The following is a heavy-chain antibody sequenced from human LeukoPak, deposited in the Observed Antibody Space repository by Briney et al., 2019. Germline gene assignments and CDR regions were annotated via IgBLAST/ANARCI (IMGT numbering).Heavy chain of an antibody. CDR1: HCIYSNAR. D-gene: IGHD3-10*01. Sequence: PGGSLSQSCAATHCIYSNARFSGLGQAPGKGLEWVGRIKSKTDGGTTDYAASVQGRFTISRDDSKNTLYLQMNSLKTVDTAVYYCTTYYGSTAWIDYGGQGTLVTVSS. J-gene: IGHJ4*02. CDR3: TTYYGSTAWIDY. V-gene: IGHV3-15*01. CDR2: IKSKTDGGTT.